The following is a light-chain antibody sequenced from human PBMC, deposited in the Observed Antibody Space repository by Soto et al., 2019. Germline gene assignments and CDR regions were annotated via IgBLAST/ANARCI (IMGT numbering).Light chain of an antibody. CDR2: DAS. J-gene: IGKJ4*01. CDR1: QDISSS. CDR3: QQLASYPIGT. Sequence: DIQLTQSPSFPSASVGDRGTLTFRASQDISSSLAWYQQKPGKAPKLLIYDASTLQTGVPSRFRGSGSGTEFTLTISSLQPEDFATYSCQQLASYPIGTFGGGTKVDIK. V-gene: IGKV1-9*01.